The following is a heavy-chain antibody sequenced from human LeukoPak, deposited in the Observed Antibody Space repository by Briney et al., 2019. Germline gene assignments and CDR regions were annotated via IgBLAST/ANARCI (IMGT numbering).Heavy chain of an antibody. CDR2: VTASGGST. V-gene: IGHV3-23*01. Sequence: GGSLRLSCAASGFTFSSSAMNWVRQAPGKGLEWVSTVTASGGSTYYADSVKGRFTISRDNSKNTLYLQMNSLRAEDTAVYYCAKGITKYTPPYFDYWGQGTLVTVSS. CDR3: AKGITKYTPPYFDY. J-gene: IGHJ4*02. D-gene: IGHD2-15*01. CDR1: GFTFSSSA.